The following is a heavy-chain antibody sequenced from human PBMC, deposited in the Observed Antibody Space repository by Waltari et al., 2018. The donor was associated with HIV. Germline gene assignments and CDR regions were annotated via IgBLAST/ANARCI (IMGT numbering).Heavy chain of an antibody. CDR2: ISYDGSNK. V-gene: IGHV3-30*18. CDR1: GLTFSSYG. J-gene: IGHJ4*02. D-gene: IGHD3-10*01. Sequence: QVQLVESGGGVVQPGRSLRLSCAASGLTFSSYGMHWVRQAPGKGLDWVAVISYDGSNKYYADSVKGRFTISRDNSKNTLYLQMNSLRAEDTAVYYCAKGRGIDYWGQGTLVTVSS. CDR3: AKGRGIDY.